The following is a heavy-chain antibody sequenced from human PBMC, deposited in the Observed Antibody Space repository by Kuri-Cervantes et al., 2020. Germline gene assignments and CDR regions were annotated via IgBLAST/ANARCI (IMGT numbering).Heavy chain of an antibody. V-gene: IGHV3-11*04. CDR1: GFTFSDYY. D-gene: IGHD4-17*01. CDR2: ISSSSSTI. CDR3: ARDRLGATVTPTDAFDI. J-gene: IGHJ3*02. Sequence: GGSLRLSCAASGFTFSDYYMSWIRQAPGKGLEWVSYISSSSSTIYYADSVKGRFTISRDNAKNSLYLQMNSLRAEDTAVYYCARDRLGATVTPTDAFDIWGQGTMVTVSS.